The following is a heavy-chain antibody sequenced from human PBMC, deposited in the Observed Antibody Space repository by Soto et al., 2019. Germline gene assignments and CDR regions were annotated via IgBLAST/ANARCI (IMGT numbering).Heavy chain of an antibody. V-gene: IGHV3-23*01. D-gene: IGHD2-2*01. Sequence: GGSLRLSCAASGFTFSSYAMSWVRQAPGKGLEWVSAISGSGGSTYYADSVKGRFTISRDNSKNTLYLQMNSLRAEDTAVYYCAKGAVGGLYPDQHKTFDYWGQGTLVTVSS. CDR2: ISGSGGST. J-gene: IGHJ4*02. CDR3: AKGAVGGLYPDQHKTFDY. CDR1: GFTFSSYA.